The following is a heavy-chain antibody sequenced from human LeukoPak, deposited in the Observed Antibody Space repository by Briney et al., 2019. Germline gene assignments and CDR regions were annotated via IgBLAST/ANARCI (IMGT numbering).Heavy chain of an antibody. Sequence: PGGSLRLSCAASGVSFSTTWMHWVRQAPGKGLMWVSHVSSDGSRTYADSVKGRFTVSRDNNKDMVYLQMSSLRAEDTAVYYCATDGAYGLTHWGQGTLVTVSP. CDR3: ATDGAYGLTH. J-gene: IGHJ4*02. D-gene: IGHD3-16*01. CDR1: GVSFSTTW. CDR2: VSSDGSRT. V-gene: IGHV3-74*01.